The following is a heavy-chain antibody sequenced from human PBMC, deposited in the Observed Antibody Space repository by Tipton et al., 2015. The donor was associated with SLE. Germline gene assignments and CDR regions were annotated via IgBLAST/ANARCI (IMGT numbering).Heavy chain of an antibody. CDR2: IRTKAYGGTA. Sequence: SLRLSCTASGFIFGVFAMSWVRQAPGKGLEWVGFIRTKAYGGTAEYAAAVKGRFTISRDDSKSIVYLQMNSLKPEDTAVYYCTRDYRWGQGTLVTVSS. V-gene: IGHV3-49*04. J-gene: IGHJ4*02. D-gene: IGHD3-16*02. CDR1: GFIFGVFA. CDR3: TRDYR.